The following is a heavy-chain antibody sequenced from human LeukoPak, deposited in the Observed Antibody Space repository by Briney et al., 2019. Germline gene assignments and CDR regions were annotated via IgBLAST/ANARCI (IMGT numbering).Heavy chain of an antibody. V-gene: IGHV3-74*03. CDR3: TRGGVDY. CDR1: GFTFSTYW. J-gene: IGHJ4*02. CDR2: INSDGSTT. Sequence: PGGSLRLSCAASGFTFSTYWMHWVRQAPGKGLVWVSRINSDGSTTTHADSVKGRFTISRDNAKNTLYLQMNSLRAEDTAVYYRTRGGVDYWGQGTLVTVSS.